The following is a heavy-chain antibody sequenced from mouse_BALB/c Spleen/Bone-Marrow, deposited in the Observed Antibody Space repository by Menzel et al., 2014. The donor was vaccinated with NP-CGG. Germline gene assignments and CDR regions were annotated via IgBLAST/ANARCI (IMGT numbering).Heavy chain of an antibody. CDR1: GFSLTSYG. CDR2: IWSGGST. Sequence: VQGVESGPGLVQPSQSLSITCTVSGFSLTSYGVHWVRQSPGKGLEWLGVIWSGGSTDYNAAFISRLSISKDNSKSQVFFKMNSLQANDTATYYCARNGGAYYRYYYAMDYWGQGTSVTVSS. CDR3: ARNGGAYYRYYYAMDY. D-gene: IGHD2-14*01. V-gene: IGHV2-2*02. J-gene: IGHJ4*01.